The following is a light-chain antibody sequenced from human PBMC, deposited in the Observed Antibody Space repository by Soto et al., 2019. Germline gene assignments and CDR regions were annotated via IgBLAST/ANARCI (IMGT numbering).Light chain of an antibody. J-gene: IGKJ4*01. CDR3: QQYYSYPLG. V-gene: IGKV1-8*01. CDR1: QGISSY. CDR2: AAS. Sequence: AIRMTQSPSSFSASTGDRVTITCRASQGISSYLAWYQQKPGKAPKLLIYAASTLQSGVPSRFSGSGSGTDFTLTISCLQSEDLATYYCQQYYSYPLGFGGGTKVDIK.